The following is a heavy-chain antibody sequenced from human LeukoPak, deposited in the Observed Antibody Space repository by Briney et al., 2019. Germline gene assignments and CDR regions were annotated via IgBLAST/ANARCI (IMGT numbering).Heavy chain of an antibody. CDR1: GGSISSYY. Sequence: SETLSLTCTVSGGSISSYYWSWIRHPPGKGLEWIGYIYYSGSTNYNPSLKSRVTISVDTSKNQFSLKRSSVTAADTAVYYCARGTVTTWAWFDPWDQGTRVSVSS. D-gene: IGHD4-11*01. J-gene: IGHJ5*02. CDR2: IYYSGST. CDR3: ARGTVTTWAWFDP. V-gene: IGHV4-59*01.